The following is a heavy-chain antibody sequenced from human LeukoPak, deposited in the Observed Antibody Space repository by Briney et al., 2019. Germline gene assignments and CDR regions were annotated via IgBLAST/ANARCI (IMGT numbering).Heavy chain of an antibody. D-gene: IGHD1-26*01. J-gene: IGHJ4*02. V-gene: IGHV3-48*02. CDR3: ARATTLLDY. CDR1: GFTFSSYT. Sequence: GGSLRLSCAASGFTFSSYTMNWVRQAPGKGLEWISYISSSGSTTYYADSVKGRFTISRDNAKNSLYLQMNSLRDEDAAVYYCARATTLLDYWGQGTLVTVSS. CDR2: ISSSGSTT.